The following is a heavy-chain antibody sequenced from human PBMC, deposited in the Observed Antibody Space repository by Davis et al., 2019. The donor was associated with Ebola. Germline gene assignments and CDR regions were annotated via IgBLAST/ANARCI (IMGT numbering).Heavy chain of an antibody. D-gene: IGHD6-13*01. CDR3: AVIAAADWYFDL. V-gene: IGHV3-30*02. CDR1: GFTFSSYG. CDR2: IRYDGSNK. J-gene: IGHJ2*01. Sequence: GESLKISCAASGFTFSSYGMHWVRQAPGKGLEWVAFIRYDGSNKYYADSVKGRFTISRDNSKNTLYLQMNSLRAEDTAVYYCAVIAAADWYFDLWGRGTLVTVSS.